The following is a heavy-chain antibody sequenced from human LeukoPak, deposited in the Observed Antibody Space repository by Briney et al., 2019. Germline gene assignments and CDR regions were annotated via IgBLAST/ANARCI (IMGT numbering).Heavy chain of an antibody. V-gene: IGHV3-13*01. Sequence: PGGSLRLSCAASGFTFSSYDMHWVRHATGKGLEWVSAIDTAGDTYYPGSVKGRFTISRENARKSLYLQMSSLRAGDTAVYYCARVTSDSSGFAYYFDFWGQGTLVTVSS. J-gene: IGHJ4*02. CDR2: IDTAGDT. CDR1: GFTFSSYD. D-gene: IGHD3-22*01. CDR3: ARVTSDSSGFAYYFDF.